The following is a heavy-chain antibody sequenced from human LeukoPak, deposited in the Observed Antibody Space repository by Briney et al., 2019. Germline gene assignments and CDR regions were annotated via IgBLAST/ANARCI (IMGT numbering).Heavy chain of an antibody. V-gene: IGHV4-38-2*01. J-gene: IGHJ4*02. D-gene: IGHD6-13*01. Sequence: SDTLSLTCAVSGYSISSCYYWGWIRQRPGKGLEWIGSIYHSGSTYYNPSLKSRVTISVDTSKNQFYLKLSSVTAADTAVYYCAVSIAAAGGDYWGQGTLVTVAS. CDR3: AVSIAAAGGDY. CDR1: GYSISSCYY. CDR2: IYHSGST.